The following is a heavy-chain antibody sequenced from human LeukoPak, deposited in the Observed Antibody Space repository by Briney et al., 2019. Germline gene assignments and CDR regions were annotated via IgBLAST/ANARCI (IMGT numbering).Heavy chain of an antibody. D-gene: IGHD6-19*01. J-gene: IGHJ4*02. CDR1: GFTFSSYG. V-gene: IGHV3-30*18. CDR2: ISHDGTKN. Sequence: GGSLRLSCAVSGFTFSSYGIHWVRQAPGRGLEWVTFISHDGTKNYYADSVKGRFTISRDNSKNTLYLQMNSLRAEDTAVYYCAKESSGWRNIDYWGQGTLVTVSS. CDR3: AKESSGWRNIDY.